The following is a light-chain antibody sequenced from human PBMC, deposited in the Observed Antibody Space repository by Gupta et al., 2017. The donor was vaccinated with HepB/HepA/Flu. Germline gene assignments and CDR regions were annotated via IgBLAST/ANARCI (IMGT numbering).Light chain of an antibody. CDR1: QGVGSNY. CDR3: LHYGSSPT. Sequence: EFVLTQSPGTLSLSLGQRATLSCRASQGVGSNYLAWYQQKPGQAPSLLIYDTSKKATGVPDRFSGSGSGADFTLAISRLEPEDFAVYYCLHYGSSPTFGQGTKVEIK. J-gene: IGKJ1*01. CDR2: DTS. V-gene: IGKV3-20*01.